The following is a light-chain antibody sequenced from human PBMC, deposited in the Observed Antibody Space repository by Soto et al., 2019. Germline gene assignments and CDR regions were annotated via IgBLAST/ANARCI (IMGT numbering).Light chain of an antibody. V-gene: IGLV1-47*01. J-gene: IGLJ2*01. CDR3: AAWDGSLSGVV. CDR2: ENN. CDR1: SSNIGNNY. Sequence: QSVLTQPPSASGTPGQRVTISCSGSSSNIGNNYLYWFQQLPGTAPKLLIYENNRRPSGLPDRFSGSKSGTSASLAISGLRSDDEADYYCAAWDGSLSGVVFGGGTKLTVL.